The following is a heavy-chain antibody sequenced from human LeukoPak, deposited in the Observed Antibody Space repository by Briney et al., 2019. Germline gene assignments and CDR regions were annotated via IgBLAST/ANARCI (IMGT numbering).Heavy chain of an antibody. Sequence: GGSMRPSCPASGFTFGSYGMHWARQPPGKGLGWVAVISYDGSNKYYADSVKGRFTISRDNSKNTLYLQMNSLRAEDTAVYYCAKDLYSSGWAFDYWGQGTLVTVSS. CDR1: GFTFGSYG. CDR3: AKDLYSSGWAFDY. V-gene: IGHV3-30*18. CDR2: ISYDGSNK. D-gene: IGHD6-19*01. J-gene: IGHJ4*02.